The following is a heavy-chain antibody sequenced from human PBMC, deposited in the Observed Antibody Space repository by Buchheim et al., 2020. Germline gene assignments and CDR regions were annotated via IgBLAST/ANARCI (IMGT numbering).Heavy chain of an antibody. CDR2: IRSKANSYAP. Sequence: EVQLVESGGGLVQPGGSLKLSCAASGFTFSGSAMHWVRQASGKGLEWVGRIRSKANSYAPAYAASVKGRFTIPRDDSKNTAYLQMNSLKTEDTAVYYCTRPSYSSGWYGYYYGMDVWGQGTT. D-gene: IGHD6-19*01. J-gene: IGHJ6*02. CDR3: TRPSYSSGWYGYYYGMDV. CDR1: GFTFSGSA. V-gene: IGHV3-73*02.